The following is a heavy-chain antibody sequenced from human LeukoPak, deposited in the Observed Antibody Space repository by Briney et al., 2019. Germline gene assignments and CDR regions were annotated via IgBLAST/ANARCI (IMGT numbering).Heavy chain of an antibody. J-gene: IGHJ4*02. D-gene: IGHD6-19*01. Sequence: GGSLRLSCAASGFTFSSYSMNWVRQAPGKGLEWVSSISTSSSYIYYADSVKGRFTISRENAKNSLYLQMDSLRAEDTAVYYCAKAYSSGWYDGDYWGQGTLVTVSS. CDR1: GFTFSSYS. CDR2: ISTSSSYI. V-gene: IGHV3-21*01. CDR3: AKAYSSGWYDGDY.